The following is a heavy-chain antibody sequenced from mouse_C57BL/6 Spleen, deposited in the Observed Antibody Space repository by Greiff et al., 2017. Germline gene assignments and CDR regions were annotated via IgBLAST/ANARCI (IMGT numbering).Heavy chain of an antibody. Sequence: QVHVKQSGAELVRPGASVKLSCKASGYTFTDYYINWVKQRPGQGLEWIARIYPGSGNTYYNEKFKGKATLTAEKSSSTAYTQLSSLTSEDSAVYFCAREGYDYDPFFDYWGQGTTLTVSS. V-gene: IGHV1-76*01. D-gene: IGHD2-4*01. CDR1: GYTFTDYY. CDR2: IYPGSGNT. CDR3: AREGYDYDPFFDY. J-gene: IGHJ2*01.